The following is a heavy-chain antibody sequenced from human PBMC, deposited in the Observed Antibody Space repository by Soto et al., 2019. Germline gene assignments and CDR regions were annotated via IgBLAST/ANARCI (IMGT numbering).Heavy chain of an antibody. CDR2: ISGSGGST. CDR3: AKEEAIFGVVISPFDY. D-gene: IGHD3-3*02. V-gene: IGHV3-23*01. CDR1: GFTFSSYA. J-gene: IGHJ4*02. Sequence: GGSLRLSCAASGFTFSSYAMSWVRQAPGKGLEWVSAISGSGGSTYYADSVKGRFTISRDNSKNTLYLQMNSLRAEDTAVYYCAKEEAIFGVVISPFDYWGQGTLVTVSS.